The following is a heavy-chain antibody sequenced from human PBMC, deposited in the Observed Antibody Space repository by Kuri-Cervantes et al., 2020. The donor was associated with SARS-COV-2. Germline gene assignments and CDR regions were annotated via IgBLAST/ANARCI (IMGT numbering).Heavy chain of an antibody. CDR1: GYTFTSYA. D-gene: IGHD2-2*02. J-gene: IGHJ6*02. CDR2: INAGNGKT. V-gene: IGHV1-3*01. CDR3: ARDTYCTSTSCYMGGMDV. Sequence: ASVKVSCKASGYTFTSYAMHWVRQAPGQRLEWMGWINAGNGKTKYSQKFQGRVTITRDTSASTAYMELSSLRSEDTAVYYCARDTYCTSTSCYMGGMDVWGQGTTVTVSS.